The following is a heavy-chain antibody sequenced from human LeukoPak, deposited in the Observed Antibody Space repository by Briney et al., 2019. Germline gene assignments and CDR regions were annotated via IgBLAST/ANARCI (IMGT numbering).Heavy chain of an antibody. J-gene: IGHJ6*02. CDR3: ARASSSWYMRDYYYYGMDV. V-gene: IGHV1-8*01. CDR2: MNPNSGNT. Sequence: GASVKVSCKASGYTFTSYDINWVRQATGQGLEWMGWMNPNSGNTGYAQKFQGRVTMTRNTSISTAYMELSSLRSEDTAVYYCARASSSWYMRDYYYYGMDVWGQGTTVTVSS. CDR1: GYTFTSYD. D-gene: IGHD6-13*01.